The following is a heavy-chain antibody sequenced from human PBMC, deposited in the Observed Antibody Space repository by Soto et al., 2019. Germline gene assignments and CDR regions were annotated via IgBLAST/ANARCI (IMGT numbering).Heavy chain of an antibody. J-gene: IGHJ6*02. Sequence: QVQLVESGAEVKKPGASVKVSCKASGYTFTNSGISWVRQAPGQGLEWMGWISGYNGNTKYAQKFQGRVTMTTDTPTNTAYMELRSLRSDDTAVYYCARDREYYYDSSGNYYYHYGMDVWGQGTTVTVS. CDR1: GYTFTNSG. CDR3: ARDREYYYDSSGNYYYHYGMDV. D-gene: IGHD3-22*01. CDR2: ISGYNGNT. V-gene: IGHV1-18*04.